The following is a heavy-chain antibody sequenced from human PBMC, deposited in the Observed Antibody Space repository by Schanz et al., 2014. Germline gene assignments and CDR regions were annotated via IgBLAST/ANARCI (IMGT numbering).Heavy chain of an antibody. CDR3: ARPRFDYGEVDY. CDR2: LSGSGGST. Sequence: VQLVESGGGLVQPGGSLRLSCAASGFTFSSYAMSWVRQAPGKGLEWVSALSGSGGSTYYADSVKGRFTISRDRFQNTLYLRMSSLRAEDTAVYYCARPRFDYGEVDYWGQGTLVTVSS. D-gene: IGHD4-17*01. J-gene: IGHJ4*02. CDR1: GFTFSSYA. V-gene: IGHV3-23*04.